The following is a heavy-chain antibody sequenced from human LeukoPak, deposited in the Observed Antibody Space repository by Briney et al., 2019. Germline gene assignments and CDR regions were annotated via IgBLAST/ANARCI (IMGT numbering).Heavy chain of an antibody. J-gene: IGHJ3*02. CDR2: ISAYNGNT. CDR3: ATKRIYYDILTGYPYDAFDI. Sequence: GASVKVSCKASGYTFTIYYIHWVRQAPGQGLEWMGWISAYNGNTNYAQKLQGRVTMTTDTSTSTAYMELSSLRSEDTAVYYCATKRIYYDILTGYPYDAFDIWGQGTMVTVSS. CDR1: GYTFTIYY. V-gene: IGHV1-18*04. D-gene: IGHD3-9*01.